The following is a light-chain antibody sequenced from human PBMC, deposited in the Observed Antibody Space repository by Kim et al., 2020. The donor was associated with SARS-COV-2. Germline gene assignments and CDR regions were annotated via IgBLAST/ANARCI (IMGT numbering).Light chain of an antibody. J-gene: IGKJ3*01. Sequence: PASISCSSRKSLVYSDGNTYLNWFHQRPGQSPRRLIYKVSNRDSGVPDRFSGSGSGTDFTLQISRVEAEDVGVYYCMQGTHWPFTFGPGTKVDIK. V-gene: IGKV2-30*01. CDR2: KVS. CDR1: KSLVYSDGNTY. CDR3: MQGTHWPFT.